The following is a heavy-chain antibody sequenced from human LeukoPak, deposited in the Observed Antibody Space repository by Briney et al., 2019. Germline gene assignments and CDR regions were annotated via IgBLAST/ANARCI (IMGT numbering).Heavy chain of an antibody. CDR2: ISSSSSTI. J-gene: IGHJ4*02. D-gene: IGHD3-3*01. Sequence: PGGSLRLSCAASGFTFSSYSMNWVRQAPGKGLEWVSYISSSSSTIYYADSVKGRFTISRDNAKNSLYLQMNSLRAEDTAVYYCARGYDFWSGSAPVGYWGQGTLVTVSS. CDR1: GFTFSSYS. CDR3: ARGYDFWSGSAPVGY. V-gene: IGHV3-48*01.